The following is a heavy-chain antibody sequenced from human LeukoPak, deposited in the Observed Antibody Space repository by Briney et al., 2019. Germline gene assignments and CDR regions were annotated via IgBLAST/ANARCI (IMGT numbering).Heavy chain of an antibody. D-gene: IGHD6-13*01. CDR2: ISYDGSNK. CDR1: GFTFSSYG. Sequence: GRSLRLSCAASGFTFSSYGMHWVRQAPGKGLEWVAVISYDGSNKYYADSVKGRFTISRDNSKNTLYLQMNSLRAEDTAAYYCAKDWAAAGTGYYYYYYGMDVWGQGTTVTVSS. CDR3: AKDWAAAGTGYYYYYYGMDV. V-gene: IGHV3-30*18. J-gene: IGHJ6*02.